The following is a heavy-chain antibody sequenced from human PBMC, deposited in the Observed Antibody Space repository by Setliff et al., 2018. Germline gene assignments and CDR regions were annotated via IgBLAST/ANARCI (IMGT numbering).Heavy chain of an antibody. CDR3: ARVGPSQGIAVATYFFDY. CDR1: GFIFDDYG. D-gene: IGHD6-19*01. CDR2: INWNGGST. Sequence: EGSLRLSCAASGFIFDDYGMGWVRHVPGKGLEWVSGINWNGGSTSYADSVKGRFTISRDNAKNSLYLQMTSLRVEDTAFFYCARVGPSQGIAVATYFFDYWGQGTLFTVSS. V-gene: IGHV3-20*04. J-gene: IGHJ4*02.